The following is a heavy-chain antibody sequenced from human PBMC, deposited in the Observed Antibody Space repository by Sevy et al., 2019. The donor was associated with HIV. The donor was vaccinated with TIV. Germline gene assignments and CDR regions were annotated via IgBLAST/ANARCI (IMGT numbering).Heavy chain of an antibody. J-gene: IGHJ5*02. CDR2: ISSTSSYI. V-gene: IGHV3-21*01. D-gene: IGHD6-19*01. CDR1: GFTFSTYS. CDR3: ARDYNSGWRKFNLFDP. Sequence: GGSLRLSCAASGFTFSTYSMNWVRQAPGKGLEWVSSISSTSSYIDYAYSVKGRFTISRDNAKNSLYLQMSNLRAEDTAVYYCARDYNSGWRKFNLFDPWGQGTLVTVSS.